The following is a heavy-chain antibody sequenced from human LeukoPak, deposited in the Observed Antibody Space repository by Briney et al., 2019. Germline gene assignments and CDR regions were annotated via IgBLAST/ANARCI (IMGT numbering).Heavy chain of an antibody. J-gene: IGHJ4*02. CDR1: GGSFSGYY. CDR3: ARGSVVVVAATVFDY. D-gene: IGHD2-15*01. CDR2: INHSGST. Sequence: SETLSLTCAVYGGSFSGYYWSWIRQPRGKGLEWIGEINHSGSTNYNPSLKSRVTISVDTSKNQFSLKLSSVTAADTAVYYCARGSVVVVAATVFDYWGQGTLVTVSS. V-gene: IGHV4-34*01.